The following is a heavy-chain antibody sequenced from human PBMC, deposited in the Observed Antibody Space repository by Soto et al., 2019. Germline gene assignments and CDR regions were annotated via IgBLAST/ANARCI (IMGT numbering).Heavy chain of an antibody. Sequence: EVQLLESGGGLVQTGGSLRLSCAASGFTFTNYAMSCVRQAPGMGLEWVSGISSTAVATYYADSVKGRFTISRDNSNNTLSLQMNGLRAEDTAVYYCAKAPRPTWNWYYIDYWGQGTLVTVSS. V-gene: IGHV3-23*01. CDR1: GFTFTNYA. D-gene: IGHD1-7*01. CDR3: AKAPRPTWNWYYIDY. CDR2: ISSTAVAT. J-gene: IGHJ4*02.